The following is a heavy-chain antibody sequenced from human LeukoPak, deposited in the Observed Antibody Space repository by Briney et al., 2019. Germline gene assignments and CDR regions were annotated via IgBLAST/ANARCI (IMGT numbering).Heavy chain of an antibody. CDR1: GGSISSSSYY. CDR2: IYYSGST. J-gene: IGHJ3*02. Sequence: SETLSLTGTVSGGSISSSSYYWGWIRQPPGKGLEWIGSIYYSGSTYYNPSLKSRVTISVDTSKNQFSLKLSSVTAADTAVYYCARLSIGNRDAFDIWGQGTMVTVSS. D-gene: IGHD1-14*01. CDR3: ARLSIGNRDAFDI. V-gene: IGHV4-39*01.